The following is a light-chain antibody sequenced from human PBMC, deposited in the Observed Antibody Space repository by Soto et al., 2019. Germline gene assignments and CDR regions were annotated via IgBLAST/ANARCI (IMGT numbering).Light chain of an antibody. V-gene: IGLV2-14*01. CDR1: SSDIGGYDY. CDR2: EVS. CDR3: SSYTVNSVTLYV. J-gene: IGLJ1*01. Sequence: QSALTQPASVSGSPGQSITISCTGTSSDIGGYDYVSWYQQYPGKAPKLMIYEVSNRPSGVSNRFSGSKSGNTASLTISGLQAEDEADYYCSSYTVNSVTLYVFGTGTKLTVL.